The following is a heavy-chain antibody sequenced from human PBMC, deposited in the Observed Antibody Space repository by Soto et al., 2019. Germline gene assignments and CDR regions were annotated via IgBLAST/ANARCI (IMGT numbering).Heavy chain of an antibody. CDR3: ARERTRGFDP. CDR1: GYTFTSYD. V-gene: IGHV1-8*01. J-gene: IGHJ5*02. CDR2: MNPNSGNT. Sequence: QVQLVQSGAEVKKPGASVKVSCKASGYTFTSYDINWVRQATGQGLEWMGWMNPNSGNTAYAQKFLGRVTMTRNTSISTGYMELSSLRSEDPAGDYCARERTRGFDPWGHGTLVTVSS.